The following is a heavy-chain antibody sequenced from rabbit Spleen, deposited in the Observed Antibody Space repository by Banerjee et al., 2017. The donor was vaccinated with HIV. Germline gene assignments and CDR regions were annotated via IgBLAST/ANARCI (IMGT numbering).Heavy chain of an antibody. J-gene: IGHJ6*01. Sequence: QSLEESGGGLVKPGASLTLTCKASGFSFNSGYDMCWVRQAPGKGLEWVACAYAGSSDSTYSATWAKGRFTISKTSSTTVTLQMTSLTAADTATYFCARDAGTSFSTYGMDLWGQGTLVPS. CDR2: AYAGSSDST. V-gene: IGHV1S40*01. CDR3: ARDAGTSFSTYGMDL. D-gene: IGHD8-1*01. CDR1: GFSFNSGYD.